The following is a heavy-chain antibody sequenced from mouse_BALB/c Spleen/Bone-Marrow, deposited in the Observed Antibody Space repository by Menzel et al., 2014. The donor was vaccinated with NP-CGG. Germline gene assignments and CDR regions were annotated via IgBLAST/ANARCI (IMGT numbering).Heavy chain of an antibody. CDR2: ISSGCRTV. D-gene: IGHD3-3*01. CDR1: GFTFSSFG. CDR3: TRSRGNWDDFDY. V-gene: IGHV5-17*02. Sequence: EVKVVESGGGLVQPGGSRKLSCAASGFTFSSFGMHWVRQAPEKGLEWVAYISSGCRTVFYADTVKGRFTISRDNPKNTLFLQMTSLRSEDTAMYYCTRSRGNWDDFDYWGQGTTLTVSS. J-gene: IGHJ2*01.